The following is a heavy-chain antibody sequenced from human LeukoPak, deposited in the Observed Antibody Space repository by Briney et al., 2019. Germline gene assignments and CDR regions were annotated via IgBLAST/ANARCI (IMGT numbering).Heavy chain of an antibody. CDR3: ARDIAATTYYGMDV. CDR2: ISYDGSNK. Sequence: GGSLRLSCAASGFTFSSYAMRWVRQAPGKGLEWVAVISYDGSNKYYADSVKGRFTISRDNSKNTLYLQMNSLRAEDTAVYYCARDIAATTYYGMDVWGQGTTVTVSS. V-gene: IGHV3-30-3*01. J-gene: IGHJ6*02. CDR1: GFTFSSYA. D-gene: IGHD5-12*01.